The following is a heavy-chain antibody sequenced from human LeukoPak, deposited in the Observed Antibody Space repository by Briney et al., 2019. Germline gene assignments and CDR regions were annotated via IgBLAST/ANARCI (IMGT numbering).Heavy chain of an antibody. CDR3: ARDGPRGATHLDDFDI. J-gene: IGHJ3*02. CDR2: NNPGKANT. Sequence: ASVKVSCKASVYTFSIYVMHWVREAPGQRGEWVGWNNPGKANTKYSQKLQGRVTITRDTSASTAYMELCSLRSEHTAVYYCARDGPRGATHLDDFDIWGQGKMVTVSS. D-gene: IGHD1-26*01. V-gene: IGHV1-3*01. CDR1: VYTFSIYV.